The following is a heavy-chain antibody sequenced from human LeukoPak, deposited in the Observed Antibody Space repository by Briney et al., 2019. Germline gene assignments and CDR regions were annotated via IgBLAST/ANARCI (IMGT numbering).Heavy chain of an antibody. J-gene: IGHJ4*02. CDR2: ISQSGST. D-gene: IGHD4-17*01. Sequence: SETLSLTCAVHGGSFSNYFWTWIRQPPGKGLEWTGEISQSGSTRYNPSLESRVSISVDMSNNQSPLRLSSVTAADTAIYFCALSTTRVTTRTLDHWGQGTLVTVSS. CDR1: GGSFSNYF. V-gene: IGHV4-34*01. CDR3: ALSTTRVTTRTLDH.